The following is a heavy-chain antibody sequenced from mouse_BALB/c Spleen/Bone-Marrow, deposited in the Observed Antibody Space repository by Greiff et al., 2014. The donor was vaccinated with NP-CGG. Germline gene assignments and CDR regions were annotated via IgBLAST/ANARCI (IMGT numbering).Heavy chain of an antibody. CDR3: ARHGGSRGYYFDY. V-gene: IGHV5-12-2*01. J-gene: IGHJ2*01. CDR2: ISNGGGST. CDR1: RFTFSSYT. D-gene: IGHD1-1*01. Sequence: EVQLVESGGGLVQPGGSLKLSCAASRFTFSSYTMSWVRQTPEKRLEWVAYISNGGGSTYYPDTVKGRFTISRDNAKNTLYLQMSSLKSEDTAMYYCARHGGSRGYYFDYWGQGTTLTVSS.